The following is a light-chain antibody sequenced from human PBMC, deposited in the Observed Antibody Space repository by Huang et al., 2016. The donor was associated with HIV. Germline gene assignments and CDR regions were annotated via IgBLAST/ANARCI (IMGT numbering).Light chain of an antibody. CDR3: QQYYGTPT. J-gene: IGKJ1*01. Sequence: DIQMTQSPSSLSPSVGDRVTITCRASQAISNSFAWYQQKPGKAPKLLLHSTSTLENGVPSRFSCSGSGADYALPISSLHPEDFATYYCQQYYGTPTFGQGTRVEIK. V-gene: IGKV1-NL1*01. CDR2: STS. CDR1: QAISNS.